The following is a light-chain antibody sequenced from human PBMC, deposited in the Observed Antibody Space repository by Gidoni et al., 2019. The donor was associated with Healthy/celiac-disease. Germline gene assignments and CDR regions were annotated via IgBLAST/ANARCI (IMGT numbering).Light chain of an antibody. Sequence: SYELTQPPSVSVSQGQTASITCSGDKLGDKYACCYQQKPGQSPVLVIYQDSKRPSGIPERFSGSNSGNTATLTISGTQAMDEADYYCQAWDSSTHNYVFGTGTKVTVL. V-gene: IGLV3-1*01. CDR3: QAWDSSTHNYV. J-gene: IGLJ1*01. CDR2: QDS. CDR1: KLGDKY.